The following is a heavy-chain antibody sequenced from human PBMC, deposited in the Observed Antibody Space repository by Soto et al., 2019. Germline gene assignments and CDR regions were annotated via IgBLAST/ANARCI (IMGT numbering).Heavy chain of an antibody. D-gene: IGHD3-10*01. Sequence: QVQLVESGGGVVQPGRSLRLSCEASGFTFSSYGMHWVRQAPGKGLEWVAFISYDGSNEYYADSVRGRFAISRDNYWNSGPLHLSSLRGEDTAVYYCAKDFSASGSCSDCWGQGSLVTVSS. CDR3: AKDFSASGSCSDC. CDR1: GFTFSSYG. J-gene: IGHJ4*02. V-gene: IGHV3-30*18. CDR2: ISYDGSNE.